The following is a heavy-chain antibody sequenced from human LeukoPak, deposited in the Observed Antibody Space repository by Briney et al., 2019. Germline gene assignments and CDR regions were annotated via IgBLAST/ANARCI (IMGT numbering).Heavy chain of an antibody. J-gene: IGHJ4*02. V-gene: IGHV3-23*01. Sequence: GGSLRLSCTASGFPFIEYSMSWVCQAPGKGLEWVAGISDSGGSTNYADSVKGRFTISRDNPKNTLYLQMNSLRAEDTAVYFCAKRGVVIRVILVGFHKEAYYFDSWGQGALVTVSS. CDR1: GFPFIEYS. CDR3: AKRGVVIRVILVGFHKEAYYFDS. CDR2: ISDSGGST. D-gene: IGHD3-22*01.